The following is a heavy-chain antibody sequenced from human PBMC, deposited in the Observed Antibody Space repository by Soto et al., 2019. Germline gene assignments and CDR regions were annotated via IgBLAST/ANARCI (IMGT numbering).Heavy chain of an antibody. CDR1: GFTFSSYA. V-gene: IGHV3-23*01. J-gene: IGHJ4*02. Sequence: LRLSCAASGFTFSSYAMSWVRQAPGKGLEWVSAISGIGGSTYYADSVKGRFTISRDNAKNSLYLQMNSLRAEDTAVYYCARHKLYGPLGYWGQGTLVTASX. D-gene: IGHD4-17*01. CDR3: ARHKLYGPLGY. CDR2: ISGIGGST.